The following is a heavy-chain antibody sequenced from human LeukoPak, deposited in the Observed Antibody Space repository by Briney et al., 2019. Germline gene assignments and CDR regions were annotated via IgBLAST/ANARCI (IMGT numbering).Heavy chain of an antibody. J-gene: IGHJ6*03. Sequence: GGSLRLSCAAYGFTFSSYAMSWVRQAPGKGLEWVSAISGSGGSTYYADSVKGRFTISRDNSKNTLYLQMNSLRAEDTAVYYCAKRAAAGTVGRAYANYYYYMDVWGKGTTVTVSS. V-gene: IGHV3-23*01. CDR3: AKRAAAGTVGRAYANYYYYMDV. CDR1: GFTFSSYA. D-gene: IGHD6-13*01. CDR2: ISGSGGST.